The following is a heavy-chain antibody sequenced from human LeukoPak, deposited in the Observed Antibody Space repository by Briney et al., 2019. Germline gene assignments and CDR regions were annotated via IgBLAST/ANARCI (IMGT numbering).Heavy chain of an antibody. J-gene: IGHJ5*02. CDR1: GGSISTYY. CDR2: IANGNT. V-gene: IGHV4-59*01. CDR3: ARDKAHSYGRYFDP. Sequence: SETLSLTCSVAGGSISTYYWNWLRQTPGEGLEWIGHIANGNTDYNPSLKSRVTISVDTSKNQFSLKLTSVTAADTAVYYCARDKAHSYGRYFDPWGQGALVIVSS. D-gene: IGHD5-18*01.